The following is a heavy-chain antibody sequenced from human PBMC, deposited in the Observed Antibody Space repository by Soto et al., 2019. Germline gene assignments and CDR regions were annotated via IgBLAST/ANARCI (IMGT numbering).Heavy chain of an antibody. V-gene: IGHV3-23*01. D-gene: IGHD3-10*01. CDR3: AKRYYGSGKVDY. CDR1: GFTFSGYT. Sequence: EVHLLESGGGLVQPGGSLRLSCAASGFTFSGYTMNWVRQAPGKGLEWVSAITNNGGSTYYADSVKGRFTIYRDNSKSTLFLQMNNLRAEDTAIYYCAKRYYGSGKVDYWGQGTLVTVSS. CDR2: ITNNGGST. J-gene: IGHJ4*02.